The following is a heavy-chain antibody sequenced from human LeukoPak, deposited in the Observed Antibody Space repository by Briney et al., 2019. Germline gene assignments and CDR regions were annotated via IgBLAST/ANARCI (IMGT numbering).Heavy chain of an antibody. J-gene: IGHJ4*02. CDR3: AADRACSSASCYPYNFDY. V-gene: IGHV1-58*02. Sequence: GTSVKVSCKASGFTFTSSAMQWVRQARGQRLEWIGWIDVGSGNTNYAQKLQERVTITRDMSTSTAYMELSSLRSEDTAVYYCAADRACSSASCYPYNFDYWGQGTLVTVSS. CDR2: IDVGSGNT. CDR1: GFTFTSSA. D-gene: IGHD2-2*01.